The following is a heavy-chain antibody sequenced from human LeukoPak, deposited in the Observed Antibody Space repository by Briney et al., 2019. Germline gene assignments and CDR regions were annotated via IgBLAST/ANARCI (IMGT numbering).Heavy chain of an antibody. J-gene: IGHJ4*02. V-gene: IGHV3-49*03. Sequence: GGSLRPSCPASGSSFDLYAMTWFRQAPGKGLEWVGVIRRKPFGETTQYAASVRGRFTFSRDDSKRIAYLQMNSLKTEDTAVYFCAQSHCSGGACLPSSGHYFDSWGQGSLVTVSS. CDR2: IRRKPFGETT. CDR1: GSSFDLYA. D-gene: IGHD2-15*01. CDR3: AQSHCSGGACLPSSGHYFDS.